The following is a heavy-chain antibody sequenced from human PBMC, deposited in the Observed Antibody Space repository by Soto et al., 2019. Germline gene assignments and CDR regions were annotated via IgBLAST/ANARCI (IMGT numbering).Heavy chain of an antibody. J-gene: IGHJ4*02. Sequence: QITLKESGPSLVKPPETLTLTCTFSGFSLSSSGVGVAWIRQPPGKPLEWLALIYWDDDKYTSPSLKSRLTITKDTAKNQVVLLMTNRDPVDTATYFWGNLLTGGRFDSGGQGTLVTVSS. D-gene: IGHD3-16*01. CDR3: GNLLTGGRFDS. CDR1: GFSLSSSGVG. CDR2: IYWDDDK. V-gene: IGHV2-5*02.